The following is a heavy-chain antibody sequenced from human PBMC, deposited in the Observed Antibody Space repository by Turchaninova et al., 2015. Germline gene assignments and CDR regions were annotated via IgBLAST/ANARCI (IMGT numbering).Heavy chain of an antibody. D-gene: IGHD6-19*01. CDR1: GFTFSNYG. J-gene: IGHJ3*02. CDR2: VSHDGDTK. Sequence: QVQLVESGGGVVQPGRSLELSWAGSGFTFSNYGIHWVRQAPGKGLEWVAVVSHDGDTKYYADSVKGRFTISRDNSKNTLFLQMNSLRVDDTAVYYCTKEGGLIGVAGSFAFDIWGQGTMVTVSS. CDR3: TKEGGLIGVAGSFAFDI. V-gene: IGHV3-30*18.